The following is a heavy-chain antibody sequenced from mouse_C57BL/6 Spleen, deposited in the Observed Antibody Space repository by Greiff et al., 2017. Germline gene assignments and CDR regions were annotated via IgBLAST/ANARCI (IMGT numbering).Heavy chain of an antibody. V-gene: IGHV1-82*01. J-gene: IGHJ2*01. CDR1: GYAFSSYW. CDR2: IYPGDGDT. Sequence: QVQLQQSGAELVKPGASVKISCKASGYAFSSYWMHWVKQRPGQGLEWIGGIYPGDGDTNYNGKFKGKATLTADKSSSTAYMQLSSLTSEDSAVYYCASGRARAALDYWGQGTTLTVSS. D-gene: IGHD3-3*01. CDR3: ASGRARAALDY.